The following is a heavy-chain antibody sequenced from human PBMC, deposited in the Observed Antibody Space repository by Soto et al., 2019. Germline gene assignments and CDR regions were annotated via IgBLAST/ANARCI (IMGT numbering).Heavy chain of an antibody. J-gene: IGHJ5*02. CDR3: AHRPIAAAGNWENWFDP. D-gene: IGHD6-13*01. Sequence: QITLKESGPTLVKPTQTLTLTCTFSGFSLSTSGVGVGWIRQPPGKALEWLALIYWNDDKRYSPSLKSRLTITKDTSKNQLVLTMTNMDPVDTATYYCAHRPIAAAGNWENWFDPWGQGTLVTVSS. CDR1: GFSLSTSGVG. V-gene: IGHV2-5*01. CDR2: IYWNDDK.